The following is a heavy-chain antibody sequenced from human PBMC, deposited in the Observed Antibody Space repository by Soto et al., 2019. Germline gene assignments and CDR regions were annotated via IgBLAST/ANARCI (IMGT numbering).Heavy chain of an antibody. D-gene: IGHD2-2*01. Sequence: SGGSLRHSCAGPGFTFSSYVMCWVRQAPGKGLEWVSAISNSGGNTYYADSVKGRFTISRDNSKNTLYLQMSSLRVEDTAVYYCASRYCSSTSCGPGLFDSWGQGT. CDR1: GFTFSSYV. J-gene: IGHJ4*02. CDR2: ISNSGGNT. CDR3: ASRYCSSTSCGPGLFDS. V-gene: IGHV3-23*01.